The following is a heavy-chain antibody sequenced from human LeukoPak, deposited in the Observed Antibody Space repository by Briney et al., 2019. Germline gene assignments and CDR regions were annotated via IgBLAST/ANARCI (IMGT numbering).Heavy chain of an antibody. J-gene: IGHJ5*02. D-gene: IGHD2-21*01. Sequence: ASVKVSCKASGYTFTAYYIHWVRQAPGQGLEWMGWVIPDSGATKYAQKFQGRVTMTRDTSIGTAYMELSSLTSDDAAVYYCARACGGTSCHLNAWGQGTLLTVYS. CDR3: ARACGGTSCHLNA. V-gene: IGHV1-2*02. CDR1: GYTFTAYY. CDR2: VIPDSGAT.